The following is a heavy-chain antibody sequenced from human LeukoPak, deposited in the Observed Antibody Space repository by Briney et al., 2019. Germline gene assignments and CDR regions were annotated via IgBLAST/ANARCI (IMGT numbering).Heavy chain of an antibody. V-gene: IGHV3-48*02. CDR2: IGSSGSAGGNI. CDR3: ARAPTPYFTYYMDV. Sequence: GGSLRLSCAASGFSFSGFGMNWVRQAPGKGLEWISYIGSSGSAGGNIYYAVSVKGRFTVSRDNAKDSLFLQMNSLQDADTAAYYCARAPTPYFTYYMDVWGKGTTVTVSS. CDR1: GFSFSGFG. D-gene: IGHD2-21*01. J-gene: IGHJ6*03.